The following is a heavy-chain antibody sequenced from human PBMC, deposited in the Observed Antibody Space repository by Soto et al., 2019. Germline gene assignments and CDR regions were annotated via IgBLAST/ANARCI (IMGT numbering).Heavy chain of an antibody. Sequence: ASVKVSCKASGYTFTSYGISWVRQAPGQGLEWMGWISAYKGNTNHAQKLQGKGTMTTDTSTSTAYMELRSLRSDDTAVYYCATLPPTVSGDAFDIWGQGTMVTVSS. CDR2: ISAYKGNT. CDR3: ATLPPTVSGDAFDI. J-gene: IGHJ3*02. V-gene: IGHV1-18*01. D-gene: IGHD4-17*01. CDR1: GYTFTSYG.